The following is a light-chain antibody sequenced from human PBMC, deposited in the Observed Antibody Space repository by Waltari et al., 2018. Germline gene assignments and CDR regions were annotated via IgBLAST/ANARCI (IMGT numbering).Light chain of an antibody. CDR2: DSS. J-gene: IGKJ1*01. V-gene: IGKV3-15*01. CDR1: QSVNSN. Sequence: EIVMTQAPATMSVSPGERVTLSCRASQSVNSNLAWYQQIPGQAPRPLIYDSSTRATGIPARFSGSGSGTEFTLTISSLQSEDFALYYCQQYNDWPPWTFGQGTKVEIK. CDR3: QQYNDWPPWT.